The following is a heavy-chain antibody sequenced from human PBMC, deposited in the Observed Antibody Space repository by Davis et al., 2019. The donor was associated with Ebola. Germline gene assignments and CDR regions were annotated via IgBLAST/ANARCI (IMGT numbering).Heavy chain of an antibody. CDR1: GYTFTGYY. V-gene: IGHV1-2*02. CDR3: ARDLRAAAGTFAY. D-gene: IGHD6-13*01. Sequence: ASVKVSCKASGYTFTGYYMHWVRQAPGQGLEWMGWINPNSGGTNYAQKFQGRVTMTRDTSISTAYMELSRLGSDDTAVYYCARDLRAAAGTFAYWGQGTLVTVSS. CDR2: INPNSGGT. J-gene: IGHJ4*02.